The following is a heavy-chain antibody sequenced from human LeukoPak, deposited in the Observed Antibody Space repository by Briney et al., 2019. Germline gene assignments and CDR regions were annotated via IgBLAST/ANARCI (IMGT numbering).Heavy chain of an antibody. Sequence: SETLSLTCTVSGGSISRGGYYWSWIRQHPGKGLEWIGYIYYSGSTYYNPSLKSRVTISVDTSKNQFSLKLSSVTAADTAVYYCASGGSNSGDYWGQGTLVTVSS. V-gene: IGHV4-31*03. D-gene: IGHD4-11*01. CDR2: IYYSGST. CDR1: GGSISRGGYY. CDR3: ASGGSNSGDY. J-gene: IGHJ4*02.